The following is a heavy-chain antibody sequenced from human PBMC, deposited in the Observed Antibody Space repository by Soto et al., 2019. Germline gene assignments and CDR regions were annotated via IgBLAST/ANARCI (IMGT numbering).Heavy chain of an antibody. CDR1: GGSVSSVGYY. D-gene: IGHD2-8*01. V-gene: IGHV4-31*03. CDR3: VRGGSCTNGVCSVFDY. J-gene: IGHJ4*02. Sequence: SETLSLTCTVSGGSVSSVGYYWGWIRQHPGKGLEWIGYITYSGNTYYNPSLESRVTMSADTSKNQFSLKLSSVTAADTAVYFCVRGGSCTNGVCSVFDYWGQGTLVTVSS. CDR2: ITYSGNT.